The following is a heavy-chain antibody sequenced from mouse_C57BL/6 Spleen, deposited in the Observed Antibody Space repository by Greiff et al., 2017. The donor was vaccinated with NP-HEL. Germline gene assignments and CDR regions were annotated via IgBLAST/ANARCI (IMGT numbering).Heavy chain of an antibody. CDR3: ARWEDYGSSRYFDV. Sequence: VHVKQSVAELVRPGASVKLSCTASGFNIKNTYMHWVKQRPEQGLEWIGRIDPANGNTKYAPKFQGKATITADTSSNTAYLQLSSLTSEDTAIYYCARWEDYGSSRYFDVWGTGTTVTVSS. D-gene: IGHD1-1*01. CDR1: GFNIKNTY. V-gene: IGHV14-3*01. CDR2: IDPANGNT. J-gene: IGHJ1*03.